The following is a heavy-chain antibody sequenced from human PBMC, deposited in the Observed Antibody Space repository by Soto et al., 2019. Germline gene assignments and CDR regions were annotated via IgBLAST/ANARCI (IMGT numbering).Heavy chain of an antibody. V-gene: IGHV3-7*03. CDR2: IKQDGSEQ. Sequence: GSLRLSCVASGFTLSSFWMTWVRHLPGKGLEWVASIKQDGSEQYYLDSVKGRFIVSRDNAKNTLYLQMKSLRVEDTAVYYCARPPHGMDVWGQGTTVTVSS. J-gene: IGHJ6*02. CDR3: ARPPHGMDV. CDR1: GFTLSSFW.